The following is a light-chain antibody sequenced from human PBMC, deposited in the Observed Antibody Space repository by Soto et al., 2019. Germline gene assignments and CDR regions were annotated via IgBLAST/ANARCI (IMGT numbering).Light chain of an antibody. Sequence: QSALTQPASVSGSPGQSITISCTGTSSDVGSYNLVSWYQQHPGKAPKLMIYEGTKRPSGVSNRFSGSKSGNTVSLTISGFQAEDEADYYCCSYAGSGTYVFGTGTKLTVL. CDR3: CSYAGSGTYV. CDR1: SSDVGSYNL. J-gene: IGLJ1*01. CDR2: EGT. V-gene: IGLV2-23*01.